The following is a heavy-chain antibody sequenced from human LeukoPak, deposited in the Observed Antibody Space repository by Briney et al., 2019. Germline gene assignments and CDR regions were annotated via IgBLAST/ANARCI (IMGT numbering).Heavy chain of an antibody. CDR1: GGSISSGSYY. Sequence: SQTLSLTCTVSGGSISSGSYYWSWIRQPAGKGLEWIGRIYSSGSTNYNPSLKSRVTISVDTSKNQFSLKLSSVTAADTAVYYCARVSPKYGYFDYWGQGTLVTVSS. V-gene: IGHV4-61*02. J-gene: IGHJ4*02. CDR3: ARVSPKYGYFDY. CDR2: IYSSGST. D-gene: IGHD3-10*01.